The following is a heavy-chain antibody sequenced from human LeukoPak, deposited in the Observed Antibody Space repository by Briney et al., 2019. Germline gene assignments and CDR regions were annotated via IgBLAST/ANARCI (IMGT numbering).Heavy chain of an antibody. CDR2: IYHSGSI. J-gene: IGHJ6*03. CDR1: GGSISSSNW. Sequence: PSETLSLTCAVSGGSISSSNWWSWVRQPPGKGLEWIGEIYHSGSINYNPSLKSRVTVSVDKSKNQFSLKLSSVTAADTAVYYCARCGGKWLHYMDVWGKGTTVTVSS. V-gene: IGHV4-4*02. D-gene: IGHD5-12*01. CDR3: ARCGGKWLHYMDV.